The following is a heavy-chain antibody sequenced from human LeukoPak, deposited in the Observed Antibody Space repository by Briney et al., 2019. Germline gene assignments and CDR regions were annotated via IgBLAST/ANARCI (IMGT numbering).Heavy chain of an antibody. D-gene: IGHD6-19*01. CDR1: GFTFSSYA. V-gene: IGHV3-23*01. J-gene: IGHJ4*02. Sequence: GGSLRLSCAASGFTFSSYAMSWVRQAPGKGLEWVSGIIDSGGSTYYADSVKGRFTISRDNSKNTLYLQMNSLRAEDTAVYYCAKGRTGSSSAWPGGDWSQGTLVTVSS. CDR3: AKGRTGSSSAWPGGD. CDR2: IIDSGGST.